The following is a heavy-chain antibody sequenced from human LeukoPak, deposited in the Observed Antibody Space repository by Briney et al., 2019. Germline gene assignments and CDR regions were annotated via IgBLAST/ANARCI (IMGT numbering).Heavy chain of an antibody. D-gene: IGHD1-26*01. CDR3: AREKGSYSLFGY. J-gene: IGHJ4*02. CDR2: ISYSGST. V-gene: IGHV4-39*07. CDR1: GGSISSSYYY. Sequence: SETLSLTCTVSGGSISSSYYYWGWIREPPGKGLEWIGSISYSGSTYDNPSLKSRVTISVDTSKNQFSLKLSSVTAADTAVYYCAREKGSYSLFGYWGQGTLVTVSS.